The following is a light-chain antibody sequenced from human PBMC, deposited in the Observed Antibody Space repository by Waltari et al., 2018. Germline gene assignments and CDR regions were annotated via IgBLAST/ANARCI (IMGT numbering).Light chain of an antibody. Sequence: QSVLTQPPSVSAAPGQKVTIPCSGSSSNIGNNYVYWYQQLPGTAPKLLIYDNNKRPSGIPDRFTGSKSGTSATLGITGLQTGDEADYYCGTWDSSLSALFGGGTKLTVL. CDR3: GTWDSSLSAL. V-gene: IGLV1-51*01. CDR2: DNN. J-gene: IGLJ3*02. CDR1: SSNIGNNY.